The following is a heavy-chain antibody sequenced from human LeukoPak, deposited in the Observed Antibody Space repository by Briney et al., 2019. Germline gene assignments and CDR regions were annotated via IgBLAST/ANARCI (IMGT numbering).Heavy chain of an antibody. CDR3: ASSATVTAFDY. V-gene: IGHV3-66*01. D-gene: IGHD4-17*01. J-gene: IGHJ4*02. CDR2: IYSGGST. CDR1: GFTFSHYA. Sequence: PGGSLRLSCAASGFTFSHYAMSWVRQAPGKGLEWVSVIYSGGSTYYADSVKGRFTISRDNSKNTLYLQMNSLRAEDTAVYYCASSATVTAFDYWGQGTLVTVSS.